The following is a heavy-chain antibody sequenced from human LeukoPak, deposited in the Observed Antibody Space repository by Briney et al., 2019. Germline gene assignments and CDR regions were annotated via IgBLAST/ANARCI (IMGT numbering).Heavy chain of an antibody. D-gene: IGHD6-19*01. CDR2: ISSSGSTI. Sequence: PGGSLRLSCAASGFTFSDYYMSWIRQAPGKGLEWVSYISSSGSTIYYADSVKGRFTISRDNAKNSLYLQMNSLGAEDTAVYYCARTVGYSSGWLPQDYWGQGTLATVSS. J-gene: IGHJ4*02. CDR3: ARTVGYSSGWLPQDY. CDR1: GFTFSDYY. V-gene: IGHV3-11*04.